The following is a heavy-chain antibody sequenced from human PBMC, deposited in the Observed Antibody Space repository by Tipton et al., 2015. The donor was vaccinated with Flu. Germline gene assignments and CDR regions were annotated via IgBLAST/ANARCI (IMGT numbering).Heavy chain of an antibody. CDR3: ARGRISRGWVYYIDY. D-gene: IGHD6-19*01. Sequence: QSGPEVKKPGSSVKVSCKASGGTFSSYAISWVRQAPGQGLEWMGRIIPIFGTANYAQKFQGRVTITADESTSTAYMELSSLRSEDTAVYYCARGRISRGWVYYIDYWGQGKLGTVSS. CDR1: GGTFSSYA. J-gene: IGHJ4*02. V-gene: IGHV1-69*15. CDR2: IIPIFGTA.